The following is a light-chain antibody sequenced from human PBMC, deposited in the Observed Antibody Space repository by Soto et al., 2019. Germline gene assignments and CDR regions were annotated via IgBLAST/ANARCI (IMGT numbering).Light chain of an antibody. J-gene: IGLJ1*01. Sequence: QSALTQPASVSGSPGQSITISCTGTSSDVGNYDYVSWYQQHPVKAPKLMIYEVSTRPSGVSIRFSGSKSGNAASLTISGLQAEDEADYFCCSYAGKNFPFYVFGTGTKLTVL. CDR3: CSYAGKNFPFYV. CDR1: SSDVGNYDY. V-gene: IGLV2-14*03. CDR2: EVS.